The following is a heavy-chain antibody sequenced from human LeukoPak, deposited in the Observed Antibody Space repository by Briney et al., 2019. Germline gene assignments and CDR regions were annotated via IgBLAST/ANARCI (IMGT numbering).Heavy chain of an antibody. CDR1: GFTFGSFW. V-gene: IGHV3-7*03. CDR2: IKKDGSQE. J-gene: IGHJ4*02. CDR3: TRVFGGYDVSDY. Sequence: GGSLRLSCAASGFTFGSFWMSWVRQAPGKGLEWVANIKKDGSQEYYADSVEGRFTISRDNAKNSLYLQMDSLRVDDTAVYYCTRVFGGYDVSDYWGQGTLVTVSS. D-gene: IGHD3-3*01.